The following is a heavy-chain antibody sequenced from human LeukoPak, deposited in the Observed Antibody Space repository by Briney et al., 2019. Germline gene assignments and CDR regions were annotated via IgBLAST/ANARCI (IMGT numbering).Heavy chain of an antibody. CDR3: ARGSGWYYY. CDR1: GGSFSGYY. Sequence: SETLSLTCAVYGGSFSGYYWSWIRQPPGKGLEWIGEINHSGSTNYNPSLKSRVTISVDTSKNQFSLKLSSVTAADTAVYYCARGSGWYYYWGQGTLVTVSS. J-gene: IGHJ4*02. CDR2: INHSGST. D-gene: IGHD6-19*01. V-gene: IGHV4-34*01.